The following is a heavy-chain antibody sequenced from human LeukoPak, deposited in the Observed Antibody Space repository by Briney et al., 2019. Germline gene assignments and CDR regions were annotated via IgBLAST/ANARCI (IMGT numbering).Heavy chain of an antibody. CDR1: GFTFSSYS. J-gene: IGHJ4*02. Sequence: GGSLRLSCAASGFTFSSYSMNWVRQAPGKGLKWVSSISSSSSYIYYADSVKGRFTISRDNAKNSLYLQMNSLRAEDTAVYYCANSQDIVVVPDGYWGQGTLVTVSS. CDR3: ANSQDIVVVPDGY. CDR2: ISSSSSYI. D-gene: IGHD2-2*01. V-gene: IGHV3-21*04.